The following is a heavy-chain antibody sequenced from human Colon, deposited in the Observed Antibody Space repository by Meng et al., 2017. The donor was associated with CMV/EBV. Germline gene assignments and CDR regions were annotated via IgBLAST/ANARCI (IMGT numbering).Heavy chain of an antibody. CDR3: ARGGEIIVVVPAAIGYGMDV. CDR1: GGSISSYY. Sequence: SETLSLTCTVSGGSISSYYWSWIRQPAGKGLEWIGRIYTSGSTNYNPSLKSRVTMSVDTSKNQFSLKLSSVTAADTAVYCCARGGEIIVVVPAAIGYGMDVWGQWTTVTVSS. J-gene: IGHJ6*02. V-gene: IGHV4-4*07. CDR2: IYTSGST. D-gene: IGHD2-2*02.